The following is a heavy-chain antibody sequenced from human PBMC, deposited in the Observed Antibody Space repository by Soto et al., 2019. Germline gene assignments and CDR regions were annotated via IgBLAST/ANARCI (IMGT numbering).Heavy chain of an antibody. Sequence: QVQLQQWGAGLLKPSETLSLTCAVYGGSFSGYYWSWIRQPPGKGLEWIGEINHSGSANYNPSLKSRVTISVDTSKNQFALTLSSVTAADTAVYYCARTGDTAIPFDYWGQGTLVTVSS. J-gene: IGHJ4*02. V-gene: IGHV4-34*01. CDR2: INHSGSA. CDR3: ARTGDTAIPFDY. D-gene: IGHD5-18*01. CDR1: GGSFSGYY.